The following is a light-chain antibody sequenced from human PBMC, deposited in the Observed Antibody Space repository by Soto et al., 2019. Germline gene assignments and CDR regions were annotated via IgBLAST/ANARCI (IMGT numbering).Light chain of an antibody. Sequence: EIVLTQSPGTLSLSPGERDTLSCRASQSVSSSYLAWYQQKPGQAPRLLIYGASSRATGIPDRFSGSGSGTDFTLTISRLEREDFAVYYCQQYDSSPRFTLGPGTKVDIK. CDR1: QSVSSSY. CDR3: QQYDSSPRFT. CDR2: GAS. V-gene: IGKV3-20*01. J-gene: IGKJ3*01.